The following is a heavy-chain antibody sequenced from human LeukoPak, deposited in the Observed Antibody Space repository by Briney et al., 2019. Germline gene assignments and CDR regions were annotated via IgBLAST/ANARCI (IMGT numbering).Heavy chain of an antibody. CDR3: ARGNYYYGSGSYYYYYYGMDV. Sequence: PGGSLRLSCAASGFSVVSYYMTWVRQAPGKGLEWVSVIYSGGAAFYTDSVKGRFTISRENAKNSLYLQMNSLRAGDTAVYYCARGNYYYGSGSYYYYYYGMDVWGQGTTVTVSS. CDR1: GFSVVSYY. D-gene: IGHD3-10*01. CDR2: IYSGGAA. V-gene: IGHV3-53*01. J-gene: IGHJ6*02.